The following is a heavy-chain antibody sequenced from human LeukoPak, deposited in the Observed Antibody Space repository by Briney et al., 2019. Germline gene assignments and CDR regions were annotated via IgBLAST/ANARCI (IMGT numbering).Heavy chain of an antibody. V-gene: IGHV1-8*01. CDR1: GYTFTSYD. CDR2: MNPNSGNT. Sequence: ASVKVSCKASGYTFTSYDINWVRQATGQGLEWMGWMNPNSGNTGYAQKFQGRVTMTRNTSISTAYMERSSLRSEDTAVYYCARGRRVGPPYSRERAVDYWGQGTLVTVSS. D-gene: IGHD6-13*01. J-gene: IGHJ4*02. CDR3: ARGRRVGPPYSRERAVDY.